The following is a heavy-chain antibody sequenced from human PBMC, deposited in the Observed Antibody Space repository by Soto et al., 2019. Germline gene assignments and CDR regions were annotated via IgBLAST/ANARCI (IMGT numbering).Heavy chain of an antibody. CDR2: IYYSGST. Sequence: PSETLSLTCTVSGDSISSYYWSWIRQPPGKGLEWIGYIYYSGSTNYSPSLKSRVTISVDTSKNQFSLKLSSVTAADTAVYYCARAPPTTNDAFDIWGQGTMVTVSS. J-gene: IGHJ3*02. CDR3: ARAPPTTNDAFDI. V-gene: IGHV4-59*08. D-gene: IGHD5-12*01. CDR1: GDSISSYY.